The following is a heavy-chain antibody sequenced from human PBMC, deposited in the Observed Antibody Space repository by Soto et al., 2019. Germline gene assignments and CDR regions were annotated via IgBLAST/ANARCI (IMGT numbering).Heavy chain of an antibody. CDR1: GFTFNNYA. CDR3: AKEGAVATKYGRNV. D-gene: IGHD2-8*01. CDR2: ISGSGGTT. V-gene: IGHV3-23*01. J-gene: IGHJ6*04. Sequence: PGGSLRLSCVASGFTFNNYARSWFRQAPGKGLEWVSDISGSGGTTFYADSVKGRFTISRDNSKNTLYLQMNSLRAEDTAVYYCAKEGAVATKYGRNVWGKGPTVSVSS.